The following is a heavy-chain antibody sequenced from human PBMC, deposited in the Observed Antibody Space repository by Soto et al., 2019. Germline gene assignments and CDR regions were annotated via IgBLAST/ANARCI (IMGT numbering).Heavy chain of an antibody. CDR2: INAGNGNT. J-gene: IGHJ3*02. CDR1: GYTFTTYP. D-gene: IGHD3-10*01. Sequence: QVQLVQSGAEVKKPGASVKVSCKTSGYTFTTYPMHWVRQAPGQRLEWMGWINAGNGNTKYSQKFQGRVTITRDTSASTAYMELSSLRSEDTAVYYCARELTMVRGLILDAFDMWGQGTMVTVSS. CDR3: ARELTMVRGLILDAFDM. V-gene: IGHV1-3*01.